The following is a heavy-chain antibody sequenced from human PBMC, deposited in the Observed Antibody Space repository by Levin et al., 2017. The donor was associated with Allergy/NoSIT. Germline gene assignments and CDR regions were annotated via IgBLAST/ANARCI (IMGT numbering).Heavy chain of an antibody. CDR1: GFTFSNFA. Sequence: GESLKISCVASGFTFSNFAMSWVRQGPGKGLEWISSISGSGFGFSGGVTYYADSVKGRFTISRDDSKNTVYLEMSSLRAEGTAVYYCAEDPFASGNSIGWDAFDVWGQGTMVTVSS. J-gene: IGHJ3*01. V-gene: IGHV3-23*01. CDR2: ISGSGFGFSGGVT. CDR3: AEDPFASGNSIGWDAFDV. D-gene: IGHD3-22*01.